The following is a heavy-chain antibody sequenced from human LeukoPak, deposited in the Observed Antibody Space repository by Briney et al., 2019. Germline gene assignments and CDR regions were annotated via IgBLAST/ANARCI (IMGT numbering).Heavy chain of an antibody. J-gene: IGHJ3*02. Sequence: SETLSLTCAVSGDSISTNHSWSWVRQPPGKGLEWIGSIYYSGSTYYNPSLKSRVTISVDTSKNQFSLKLSSVTAADTAVYYCARPGDDAFDIWGQGTMVTVSS. CDR1: GDSISTNHS. D-gene: IGHD2-21*01. CDR3: ARPGDDAFDI. V-gene: IGHV4-39*01. CDR2: IYYSGST.